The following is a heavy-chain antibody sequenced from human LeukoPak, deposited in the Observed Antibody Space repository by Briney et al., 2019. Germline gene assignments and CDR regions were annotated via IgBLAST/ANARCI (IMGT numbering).Heavy chain of an antibody. CDR1: GYNFTSYW. D-gene: IGHD2/OR15-2a*01. CDR2: IYPADSDT. Sequence: GESLKISCKGSGYNFTSYWIAWVRQMPGKGLEWMGIIYPADSDTRYSPSFQGQVTISADKSISTAYLQWSSLKASDTAMYYCARGPMSEYYYFDYWGQGTLVTVSS. J-gene: IGHJ4*02. V-gene: IGHV5-51*01. CDR3: ARGPMSEYYYFDY.